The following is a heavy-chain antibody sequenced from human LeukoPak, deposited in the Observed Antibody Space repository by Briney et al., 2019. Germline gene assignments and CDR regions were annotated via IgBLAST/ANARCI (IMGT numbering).Heavy chain of an antibody. V-gene: IGHV4-34*01. Sequence: GSLRLSCAASGFTFSSYGMSWVRQAPGKGLEWIGEINHSGSTNYNPSLKSRVTISVDTSKNQFSLKLSSVTAADTAVYYCARLAERNAFDIWGQGTMVTVSS. CDR3: ARLAERNAFDI. CDR2: INHSGST. CDR1: GFTFSSYG. D-gene: IGHD6-19*01. J-gene: IGHJ3*02.